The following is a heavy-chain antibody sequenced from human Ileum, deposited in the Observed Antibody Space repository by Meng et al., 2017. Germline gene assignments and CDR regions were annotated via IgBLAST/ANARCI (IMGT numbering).Heavy chain of an antibody. CDR3: AFDF. V-gene: IGHV3-23*01. CDR1: GFPFSFYA. J-gene: IGHJ4*02. Sequence: EVLCLQAGVGLVESGGSLSLSCAASGFPFSFYAMGGVRQAPGQGLELVSAISASGDSTYFADSVKGRFTVSRDNSKCTRYLQMESLRAEDTAMYYCAFDFWGQGTLVTVSS. CDR2: ISASGDST.